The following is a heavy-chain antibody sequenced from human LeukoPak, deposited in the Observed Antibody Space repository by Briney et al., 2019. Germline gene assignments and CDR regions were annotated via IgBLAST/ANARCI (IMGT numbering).Heavy chain of an antibody. V-gene: IGHV4-34*01. Sequence: SETLSLTCAVYGGSFSGYYWSWIRQPPGKGLEWIGEINHSGSTNYNPSLKSRVTISVDTSKNQFSLKLSSVTAADMAVYYCARGPRVTARYCTNGVCPGGWFDPWGQGTLVTVSS. CDR1: GGSFSGYY. CDR2: INHSGST. J-gene: IGHJ5*02. D-gene: IGHD2-8*01. CDR3: ARGPRVTARYCTNGVCPGGWFDP.